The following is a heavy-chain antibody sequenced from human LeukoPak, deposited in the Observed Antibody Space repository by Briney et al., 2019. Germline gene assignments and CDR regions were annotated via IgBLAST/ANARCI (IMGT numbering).Heavy chain of an antibody. CDR1: GFTFDDYA. V-gene: IGHV3-9*01. Sequence: GRSLRLSCAASGFTFDDYAMHWVRQAPGKGLEWVSGISWNSGSIGYADSVKGRFTISRDNAKNSLYLQMNSLRAEDTALYYCAKDPANWGLDYWGQGTLVTVSS. J-gene: IGHJ4*02. D-gene: IGHD7-27*01. CDR3: AKDPANWGLDY. CDR2: ISWNSGSI.